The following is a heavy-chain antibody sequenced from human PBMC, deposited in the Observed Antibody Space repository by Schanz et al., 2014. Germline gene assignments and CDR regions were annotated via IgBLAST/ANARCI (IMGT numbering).Heavy chain of an antibody. Sequence: VHLVESGGGLVKRGGSLRLSCAASGFIFSNYGMHWVRQAPGKGLEWVAVIWNNGVTKYYADSVRGRFTISRDRFQNTLYLRMSSLRAEDTAVYYCARPRFDYGEVDYWGQGTLVTVSS. CDR3: ARPRFDYGEVDY. CDR1: GFIFSNYG. CDR2: IWNNGVTK. D-gene: IGHD4-17*01. V-gene: IGHV3-33*01. J-gene: IGHJ4*02.